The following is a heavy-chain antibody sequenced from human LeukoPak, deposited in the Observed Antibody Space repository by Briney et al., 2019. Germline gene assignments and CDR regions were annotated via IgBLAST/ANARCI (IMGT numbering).Heavy chain of an antibody. CDR1: GFTFSSYA. J-gene: IGHJ4*02. D-gene: IGHD3-10*01. V-gene: IGHV3-23*01. CDR2: ISGSGGST. Sequence: GGSLRLSCAASGFTFSSYAMSWVRQAPGKGLEWVSAISGSGGSTYYADSVKGRFTISRDNSKNTLYLQMNSLRAEGTAVYYCAKPSLLWFGELGTNDYWGQGTLVTVSS. CDR3: AKPSLLWFGELGTNDY.